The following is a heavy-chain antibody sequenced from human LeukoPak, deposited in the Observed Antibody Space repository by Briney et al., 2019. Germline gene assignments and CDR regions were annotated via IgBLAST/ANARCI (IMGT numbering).Heavy chain of an antibody. V-gene: IGHV3-7*04. D-gene: IGHD2-15*01. Sequence: PGGSLRLSCAVSGFTFSSYRMSWVRQAPGKGLEWVANIKQDGSEKYYVDSVKGRFTISRGNAKNSLYLQMNSLRTEDAAVYYCVRAYCSIGSCWEAYWFDYWGQGTLVTVSS. CDR3: VRAYCSIGSCWEAYWFDY. CDR2: IKQDGSEK. CDR1: GFTFSSYR. J-gene: IGHJ4*02.